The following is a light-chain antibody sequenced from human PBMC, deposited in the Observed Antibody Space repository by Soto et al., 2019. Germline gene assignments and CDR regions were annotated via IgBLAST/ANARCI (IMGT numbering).Light chain of an antibody. J-gene: IGKJ2*01. V-gene: IGKV3-15*01. CDR3: QQFNDWPSYT. CDR2: GAS. Sequence: EIVVTQSPAILSVSPGERVTLFCRTSQSVGSDLAWYQQKPGQAPRLIIYGASIRASGVTARFSGGGSGTAFTLTIGRLQSADFAVYYCQQFNDWPSYTFGQGTKMEI. CDR1: QSVGSD.